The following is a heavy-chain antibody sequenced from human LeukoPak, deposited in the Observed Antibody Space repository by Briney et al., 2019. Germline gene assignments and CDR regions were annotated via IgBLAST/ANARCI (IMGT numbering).Heavy chain of an antibody. CDR1: RFSLSTSGVG. Sequence: SGPTLVKPTQTLTLTCTFSRFSLSTSGVGVGWIRQPPGKALEWLALIYWNDDKRYSPSLKSRLTITKDTSKNQVVLTMTNMDPVDTATYYCAHRPMGNWFDPWGQGTLVAVSS. CDR2: IYWNDDK. CDR3: AHRPMGNWFDP. V-gene: IGHV2-5*01. J-gene: IGHJ5*02. D-gene: IGHD1-26*01.